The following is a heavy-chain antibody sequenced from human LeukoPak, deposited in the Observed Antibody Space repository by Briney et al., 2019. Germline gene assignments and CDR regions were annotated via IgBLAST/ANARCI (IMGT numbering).Heavy chain of an antibody. CDR1: GFTFSSYG. D-gene: IGHD6-13*01. J-gene: IGHJ3*02. V-gene: IGHV3-30*02. CDR2: IRYDGSNK. Sequence: GGSLRLSCAASGFTFSSYGMHWVRQAPGKGLEWVAFIRYDGSNKYYADSVKGRFTISRDNSKNTLYLQMNSLRAEDTAVYYCARVLAAAGTGGFDIWGQGTMVTVSS. CDR3: ARVLAAAGTGGFDI.